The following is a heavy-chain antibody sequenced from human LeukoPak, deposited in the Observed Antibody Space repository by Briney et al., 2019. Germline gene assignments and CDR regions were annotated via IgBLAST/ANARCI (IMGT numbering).Heavy chain of an antibody. CDR1: GGSISSYY. D-gene: IGHD4-17*01. J-gene: IGHJ4*02. V-gene: IGHV4-4*07. CDR3: ARHHGDYFLFDY. Sequence: SGTLSLTCTVSGGSISSYYWSWIRQPTGKGLEWIGRIYTSGSTNYNPSLKSRVTMSLDTSKNQFSLKLSSVTAADTAVYYCARHHGDYFLFDYWGQGTLVTVSS. CDR2: IYTSGST.